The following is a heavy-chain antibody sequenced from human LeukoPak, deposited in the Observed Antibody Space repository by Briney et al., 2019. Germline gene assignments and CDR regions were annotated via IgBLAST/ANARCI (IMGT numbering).Heavy chain of an antibody. J-gene: IGHJ4*02. CDR1: GFTVSDYS. V-gene: IGHV3-23*01. CDR3: AKDDAWLRFGE. Sequence: GGSLRLSCAASGFTVSDYSMSWVRQAPGKGLEWVSGISPSGDITYYADSVKGRFTISRDNSKNTLYLEVIGLTAEDTAVYYCAKDDAWLRFGEWSQGTLVTVSS. D-gene: IGHD3-10*01. CDR2: ISPSGDIT.